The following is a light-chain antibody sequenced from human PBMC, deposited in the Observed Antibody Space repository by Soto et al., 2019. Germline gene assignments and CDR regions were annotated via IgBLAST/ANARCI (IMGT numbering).Light chain of an antibody. J-gene: IGLJ2*01. V-gene: IGLV2-8*01. CDR2: EVN. Sequence: QSALTQPPSASGSPGQSVTISCTGTSSDVGGYNYVSWYQQHPGKAPKLMIYEVNKRPSGVPDRFSGSKSGNTASLTVSGLQAEDEADYYCTSHAASNNMIFGGGTKLTVL. CDR3: TSHAASNNMI. CDR1: SSDVGGYNY.